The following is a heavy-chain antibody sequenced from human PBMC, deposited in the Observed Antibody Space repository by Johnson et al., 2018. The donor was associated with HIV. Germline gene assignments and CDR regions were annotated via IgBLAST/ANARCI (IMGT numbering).Heavy chain of an antibody. D-gene: IGHD5-18*01. V-gene: IGHV3-73*02. CDR3: PRLPSGYSRDDLDI. CDR2: IRSKANSYAT. Sequence: VQLVESGGGLVQPGGSLKLSCAASGFTFSGPAMHWVRQASGNGQSWVGRIRSKANSYATAYAASVTGRFTISSEDSKNTLYLQINSLRPDDTAVYYCPRLPSGYSRDDLDIWGQGTMVTVSS. J-gene: IGHJ3*02. CDR1: GFTFSGPA.